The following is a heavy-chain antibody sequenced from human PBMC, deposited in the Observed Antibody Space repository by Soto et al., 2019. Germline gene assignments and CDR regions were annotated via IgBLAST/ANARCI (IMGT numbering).Heavy chain of an antibody. J-gene: IGHJ5*02. D-gene: IGHD6-13*01. CDR3: AREQGIAAVNWFDP. CDR2: ISSSGSTI. Sequence: GGSLRLSCAASGFTFSSYEMNWVRQAPGKGLEWVSYISSSGSTIYYADSVKGRFTISRDNAKNSLYLQMNSLRAEDTAVYYCAREQGIAAVNWFDPWGQGTLVTVSS. CDR1: GFTFSSYE. V-gene: IGHV3-48*03.